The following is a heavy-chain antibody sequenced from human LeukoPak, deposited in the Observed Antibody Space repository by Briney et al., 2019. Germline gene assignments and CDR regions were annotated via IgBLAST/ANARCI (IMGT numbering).Heavy chain of an antibody. CDR2: INPSGGST. D-gene: IGHD6-19*01. V-gene: IGHV1-46*01. CDR3: ARDSGWRLSFDY. J-gene: IGHJ4*02. CDR1: GYTFTSYY. Sequence: ASVKVSCKASGYTFTSYYMHWVRQAPGQGLEWMGIINPSGGSTSYAQKFQGRVTMTRDTSTSTVYMELSSLRSEDTAVYYCARDSGWRLSFDYWGQGTLVTASS.